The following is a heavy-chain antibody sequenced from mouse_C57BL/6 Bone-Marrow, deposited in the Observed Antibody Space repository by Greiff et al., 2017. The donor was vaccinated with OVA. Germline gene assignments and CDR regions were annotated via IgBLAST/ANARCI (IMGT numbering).Heavy chain of an antibody. V-gene: IGHV1-55*01. CDR3: ARRDYDEGFFDY. Sequence: VQLQQSGAELVKPGASVKMSCKASGYTFTSYWITWVKQRPGQGLEWIGDIYPGSGSTNYNEKFKSKATLTVDTSSSTAYMQLSSLTSEDSAVYYCARRDYDEGFFDYWGQGTTLTVSS. J-gene: IGHJ2*01. D-gene: IGHD2-4*01. CDR2: IYPGSGST. CDR1: GYTFTSYW.